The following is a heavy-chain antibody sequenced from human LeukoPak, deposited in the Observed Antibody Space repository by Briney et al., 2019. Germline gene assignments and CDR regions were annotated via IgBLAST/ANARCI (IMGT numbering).Heavy chain of an antibody. J-gene: IGHJ6*02. CDR3: ARDVQRWLDLQYYYHGMDV. D-gene: IGHD6-19*01. CDR1: GGSVSSINYY. V-gene: IGHV4-61*01. CDR2: VFHSGST. Sequence: SETLSLTCTVSGGSVSSINYYWSWIRQPPGKGLEWIGYVFHSGSTNYNPSLKSRVTISVDTSRNQFSLRLSSVTAADTAVYYCARDVQRWLDLQYYYHGMDVCGQGTTVTVS.